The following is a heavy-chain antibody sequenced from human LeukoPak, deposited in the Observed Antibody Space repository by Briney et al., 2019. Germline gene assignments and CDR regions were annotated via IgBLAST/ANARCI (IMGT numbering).Heavy chain of an antibody. Sequence: GGSLRLSCVVSGFTFRSYVMSWVRQAPGKGLEWVSDITGGGSKSHYADSVKGRFTISRDNSKNTLYLQMSGLRVEDAAVYYCARAYGGLDYWGQGTLVIVFS. CDR1: GFTFRSYV. D-gene: IGHD4-23*01. CDR3: ARAYGGLDY. V-gene: IGHV3-23*01. J-gene: IGHJ4*02. CDR2: ITGGGSKS.